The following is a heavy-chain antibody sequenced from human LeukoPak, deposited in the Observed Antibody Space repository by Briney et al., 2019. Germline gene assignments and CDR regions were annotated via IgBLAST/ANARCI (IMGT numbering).Heavy chain of an antibody. CDR1: GYTFTSYG. J-gene: IGHJ4*02. V-gene: IGHV1-18*01. Sequence: ASVKVSCKASGYTFTSYGISWVRQAPGQGLEWMGWISTYNGNTDFAQKLQGRVTMTTDTSTSTAYMELRNLRSDDTAVYYCARAKVVRGVISPWGNWGQGTLVTVSS. D-gene: IGHD3-10*01. CDR3: ARAKVVRGVISPWGN. CDR2: ISTYNGNT.